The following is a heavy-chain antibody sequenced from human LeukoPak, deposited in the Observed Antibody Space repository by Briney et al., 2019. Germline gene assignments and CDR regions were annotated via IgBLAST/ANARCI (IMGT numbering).Heavy chain of an antibody. CDR1: GFTFSRYG. CDR3: ARDLRLGYYDSSFPDY. V-gene: IGHV3-33*01. D-gene: IGHD3-22*01. Sequence: GGSLRLSCAASGFTFSRYGMHWVRQGPGKGLEWVAVIWYDESKKYYADSVKGRFTISRDNSKNTLYLQMNSLRAEDTAVYYCARDLRLGYYDSSFPDYWGQGTLVTVSS. CDR2: IWYDESKK. J-gene: IGHJ4*02.